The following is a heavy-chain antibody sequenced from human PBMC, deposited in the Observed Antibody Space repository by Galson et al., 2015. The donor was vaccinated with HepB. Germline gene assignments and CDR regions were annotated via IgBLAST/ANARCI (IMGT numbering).Heavy chain of an antibody. CDR2: INAGNGNT. V-gene: IGHV1-3*01. J-gene: IGHJ6*02. CDR1: GYTFTSYA. Sequence: SVKVSCKASGYTFTSYAMHWVRQAPGQRLEWMGWINAGNGNTKYSQKFQGRVTITRDTSASTAYMELSSLRSEDTAVYYCARDLTVWSGSRYGMDVWGQGTTVTVSS. D-gene: IGHD3-3*01. CDR3: ARDLTVWSGSRYGMDV.